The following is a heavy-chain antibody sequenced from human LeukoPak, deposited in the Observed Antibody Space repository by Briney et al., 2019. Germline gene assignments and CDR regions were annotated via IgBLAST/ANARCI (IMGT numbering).Heavy chain of an antibody. CDR3: ARDPPTYSSSWKDYYYYYYGMDV. J-gene: IGHJ6*02. Sequence: ASVKVSCKASGYTFTGYYMHWVRQAPGQGLEWMGWISAYNGNTNYAQKLQGRVTMTTDTSTSTAYMELRSLRSDDTAVYYCARDPPTYSSSWKDYYYYYYGMDVWGQGTTVTVSS. V-gene: IGHV1-18*04. CDR1: GYTFTGYY. D-gene: IGHD6-13*01. CDR2: ISAYNGNT.